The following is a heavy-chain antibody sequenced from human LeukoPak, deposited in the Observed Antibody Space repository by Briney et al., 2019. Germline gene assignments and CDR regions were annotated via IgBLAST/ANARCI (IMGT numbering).Heavy chain of an antibody. CDR3: ARETYYDSSGLLGVNWFDP. Sequence: SETLSLTCTVSDGSISSYYWSWIRQPPGKGLEWIGYIYYSGSTNYNPSLKSRVTVSVDTSKNQFSLKLSSVTAADTAVYYCARETYYDSSGLLGVNWFDPWGQGTLVTVSS. D-gene: IGHD3-22*01. CDR1: DGSISSYY. J-gene: IGHJ5*02. CDR2: IYYSGST. V-gene: IGHV4-59*01.